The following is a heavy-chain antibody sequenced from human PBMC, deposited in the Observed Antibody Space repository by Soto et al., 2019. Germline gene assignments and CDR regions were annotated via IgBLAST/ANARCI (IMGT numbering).Heavy chain of an antibody. CDR3: ARVGVPRESDV. V-gene: IGHV6-1*01. D-gene: IGHD3-16*01. Sequence: SQTLSLTCAMSGYSVSSNRAAWHWIIQSPSRGLEWLGRTYYRSRWYSNYAVSVKSRIIINPDTSKNPFSLQLNSVTPEDTAVYHCARVGVPRESDVLGQATSATLSS. CDR2: TYYRSRWYS. CDR1: GYSVSSNRAA. J-gene: IGHJ6*02.